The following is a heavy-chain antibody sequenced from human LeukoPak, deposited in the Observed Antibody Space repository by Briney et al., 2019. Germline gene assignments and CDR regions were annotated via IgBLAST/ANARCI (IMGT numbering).Heavy chain of an antibody. Sequence: KPSETLSLTCTVSGGSISSHYWSWIRQPPGKGLEWIGYTYYSGSTNYNPSLKSRVTISVDTSKNQFSLKLSSVTAADTAVYYCAKYSGSYFYYFDYWGQGTLVTVSS. CDR1: GGSISSHY. CDR2: TYYSGST. D-gene: IGHD1-26*01. J-gene: IGHJ4*02. CDR3: AKYSGSYFYYFDY. V-gene: IGHV4-59*11.